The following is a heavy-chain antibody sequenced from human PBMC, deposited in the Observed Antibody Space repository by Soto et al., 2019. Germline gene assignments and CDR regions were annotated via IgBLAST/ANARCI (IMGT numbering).Heavy chain of an antibody. J-gene: IGHJ4*02. CDR2: IIPIFGTA. Sequence: QVQLVQSGAEVKKPGSSVKVSCKASGGTFSSYAISWVRQAPGQGLEWMGGIIPIFGTANYAQKFHGRVTITADESTSTAYMELSSLRSEDTAVYYCARDGCSGGSCYLYYFDYWGQGTLVTVSS. D-gene: IGHD2-15*01. V-gene: IGHV1-69*01. CDR1: GGTFSSYA. CDR3: ARDGCSGGSCYLYYFDY.